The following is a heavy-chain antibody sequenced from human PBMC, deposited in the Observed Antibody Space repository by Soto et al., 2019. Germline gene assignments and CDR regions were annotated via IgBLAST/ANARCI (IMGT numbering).Heavy chain of an antibody. D-gene: IGHD3-22*01. CDR3: ASSITMIAGSGFDI. Sequence: ASVKVSCKASGYTFTGYYMHWVRQAPGQGLEWMGWINPNSGGTNYAQKFQGWVTMTRDTSISTAYMELSRLRSDDTAVYYCASSITMIAGSGFDIWGQGTMVTVSS. CDR1: GYTFTGYY. CDR2: INPNSGGT. V-gene: IGHV1-2*04. J-gene: IGHJ3*02.